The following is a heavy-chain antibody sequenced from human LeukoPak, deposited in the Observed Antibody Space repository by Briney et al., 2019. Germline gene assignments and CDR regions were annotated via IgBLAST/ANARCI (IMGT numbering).Heavy chain of an antibody. CDR1: GFSINTNYY. D-gene: IGHD3-16*01. CDR3: ARSWGNLYYFDY. J-gene: IGHJ4*02. Sequence: SETLSLTCSVSGFSINTNYYWGWVRQPPGGGLEWIGTIFHSGDIFDNPSLRSRVTMSVDTSKNQFMLKLTSVTAADTAVYYCARSWGNLYYFDYWGQGALVTVSS. CDR2: IFHSGDI. V-gene: IGHV4-38-2*01.